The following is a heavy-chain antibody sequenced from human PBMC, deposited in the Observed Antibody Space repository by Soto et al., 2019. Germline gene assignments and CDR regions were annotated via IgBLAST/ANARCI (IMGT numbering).Heavy chain of an antibody. J-gene: IGHJ6*02. CDR2: IIPIFGTA. Sequence: QVQLVQSGAEVKKPGSSVKVSCKASGGTFSSYAISWVRQAPGQGLECMGGIIPIFGTANYAQKFQGRVTITADESTSTAYMELSSLRSEDTAVYYCASTRLDYGDYGRSYYYYGMDVWGQGTTVTVSS. V-gene: IGHV1-69*12. D-gene: IGHD4-17*01. CDR3: ASTRLDYGDYGRSYYYYGMDV. CDR1: GGTFSSYA.